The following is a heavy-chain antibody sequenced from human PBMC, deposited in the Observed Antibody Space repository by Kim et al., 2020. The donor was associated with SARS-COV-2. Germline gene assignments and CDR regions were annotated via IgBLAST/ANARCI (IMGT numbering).Heavy chain of an antibody. CDR2: ITWDGDTT. D-gene: IGHD2-21*02. Sequence: GGSLRLSCAASGFTVGDYTMHWVRQAPGKGLEWVSLITWDGDTTYYADSVKGRFTSSRDNSKNSLYLQMHSLRTEDTALYYYAKDKGVVTPSDFRFDLWGRGTLVTVSS. CDR1: GFTVGDYT. J-gene: IGHJ2*01. CDR3: AKDKGVVTPSDFRFDL. V-gene: IGHV3-43*01.